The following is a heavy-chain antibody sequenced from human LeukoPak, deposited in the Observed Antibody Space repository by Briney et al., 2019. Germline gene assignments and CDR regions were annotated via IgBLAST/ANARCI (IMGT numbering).Heavy chain of an antibody. CDR2: IYSGGST. CDR3: ARVNFRWRWYYFDY. CDR1: GFTFSSYG. V-gene: IGHV3-NL1*01. J-gene: IGHJ4*02. Sequence: GGSLRLSCAASGFTFSSYGMHWVRQAPGKGLEWVSVIYSGGSTYYADSVKGRFTISRDNSKNTLYLQMNSLRAEDTAVYYCARVNFRWRWYYFDYWGQGTLVTVSS. D-gene: IGHD2-15*01.